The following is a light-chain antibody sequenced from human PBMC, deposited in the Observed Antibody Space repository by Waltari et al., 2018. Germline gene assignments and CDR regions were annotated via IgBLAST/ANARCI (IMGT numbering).Light chain of an antibody. Sequence: DIVMTQSPDSLAVSLGERATIHCTSSQSVLYNSNNKNYLAWFQQKPGQPPKLLIYWASTRESGVPDRFSGSGSGTEFTLTISSLQAEDVAVYYCQQYYTTPYTFGQGTKLEIK. CDR2: WAS. CDR3: QQYYTTPYT. CDR1: QSVLYNSNNKNY. V-gene: IGKV4-1*01. J-gene: IGKJ2*01.